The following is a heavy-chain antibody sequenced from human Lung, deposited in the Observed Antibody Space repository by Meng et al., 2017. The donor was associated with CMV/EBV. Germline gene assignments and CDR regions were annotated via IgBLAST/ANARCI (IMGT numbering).Heavy chain of an antibody. D-gene: IGHD2-15*01. V-gene: IGHV1-8*01. CDR1: VYNFTGYH. Sequence: QVQMVQSGPEVKKPGAPVRVSCKSSVYNFTGYHINWVWQATEQGLEWRGWMNPNSGDTGYAHKFRGRVTMTRHTSVDTAYLELISLTSEDSAVYYCARGPPDTTLYDLWGQGTLVTVSS. J-gene: IGHJ5*02. CDR3: ARGPPDTTLYDL. CDR2: MNPNSGDT.